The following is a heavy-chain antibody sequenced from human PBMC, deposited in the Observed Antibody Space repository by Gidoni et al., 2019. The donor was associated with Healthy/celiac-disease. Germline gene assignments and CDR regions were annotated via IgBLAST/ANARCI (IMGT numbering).Heavy chain of an antibody. CDR1: GGSSGSYY. CDR3: ARSVGYCSGGSCYEPDAFDI. J-gene: IGHJ3*02. CDR2: IYTSGST. Sequence: QVQLQESGPGLVKPSETLSLTCTVSGGSSGSYYWSWIRQPAGKGLEWIGRIYTSGSTNYNPSPKSRVTISVDTSKNQFSLKLSSVTAADTAVYYCARSVGYCSGGSCYEPDAFDIWGQGTMVTVSS. V-gene: IGHV4-4*07. D-gene: IGHD2-15*01.